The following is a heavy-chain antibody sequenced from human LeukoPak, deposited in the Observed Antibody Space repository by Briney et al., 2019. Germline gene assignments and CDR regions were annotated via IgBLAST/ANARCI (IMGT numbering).Heavy chain of an antibody. D-gene: IGHD3-10*01. J-gene: IGHJ4*02. Sequence: SVKVSCKASGGTFSSYAISWVRQAPGQGLEWMGGIIPIFGTANYAQKSQGRVTITADESTSTAYMELSSLRSEDTAVYYCARDELTGSGGGDYWGQGTLVTVSS. CDR3: ARDELTGSGGGDY. CDR2: IIPIFGTA. V-gene: IGHV1-69*13. CDR1: GGTFSSYA.